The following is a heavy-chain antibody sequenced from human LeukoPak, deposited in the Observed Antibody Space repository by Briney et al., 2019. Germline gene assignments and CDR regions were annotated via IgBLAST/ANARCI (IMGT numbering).Heavy chain of an antibody. CDR1: GFAFSGSA. V-gene: IGHV3-73*01. CDR2: IRSKADSYAT. J-gene: IGHJ6*02. CDR3: ARHVYDSGGFYSGMDV. Sequence: GGSLRLSCAASGFAFSGSAMHWVRQASGNGLEWVGRIRSKADSYATAYAASVKGRFTISRDDSKNTAYLQMNSLKTEDTAVYYCARHVYDSGGFYSGMDVWGQGTTVTVSS. D-gene: IGHD3-22*01.